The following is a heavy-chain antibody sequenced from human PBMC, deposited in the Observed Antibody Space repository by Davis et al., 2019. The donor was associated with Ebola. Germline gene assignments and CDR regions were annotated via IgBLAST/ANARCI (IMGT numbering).Heavy chain of an antibody. CDR3: AICSGNSCYSSSTAVFDY. CDR2: IIPIFATV. V-gene: IGHV1-69*13. J-gene: IGHJ4*02. D-gene: IGHD2-15*01. Sequence: SVKVSCKASGYTFTSYYMHWVRQAPGQGLEWMGGIIPIFATVYYAQKFQGRVTITADESTSTAYMELSSLKSEDTAVYYCAICSGNSCYSSSTAVFDYWGQGTLVTVSS. CDR1: GYTFTSYY.